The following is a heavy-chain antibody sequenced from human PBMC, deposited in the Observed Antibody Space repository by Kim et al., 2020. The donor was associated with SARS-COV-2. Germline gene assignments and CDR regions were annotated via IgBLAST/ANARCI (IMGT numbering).Heavy chain of an antibody. J-gene: IGHJ4*02. V-gene: IGHV3-30*02. CDR2: GSNK. D-gene: IGHD2-2*03. CDR3: AGWNYFDY. Sequence: GSNKYYADSVKGRFTISRDNSKNTLYLQMNSLRAEDTAVYYCAGWNYFDYWGQGTLVTVSS.